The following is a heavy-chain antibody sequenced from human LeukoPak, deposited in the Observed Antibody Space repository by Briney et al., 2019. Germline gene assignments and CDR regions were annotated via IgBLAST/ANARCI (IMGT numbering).Heavy chain of an antibody. CDR2: TYYRSKSYS. CDR1: GDGAFSNGAA. D-gene: IGHD6-13*01. J-gene: IGHJ5*02. V-gene: IGHV6-1*01. CDR3: ASDLSSSWFGFDQ. Sequence: SQTLSLTCAISGDGAFSNGAAWNWRRQSPSRGLEWLGRTYYRSKSYSHYALSGKGRTSINADTSKNQFSLHLNSVTPEDTAVYYCASDLSSSWFGFDQWGQGTLVIVSS.